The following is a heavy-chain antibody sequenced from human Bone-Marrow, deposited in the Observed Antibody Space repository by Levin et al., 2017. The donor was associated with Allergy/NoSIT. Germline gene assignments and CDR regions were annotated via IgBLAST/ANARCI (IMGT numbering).Heavy chain of an antibody. V-gene: IGHV3-23*01. J-gene: IGHJ6*02. Sequence: GESLKISCEASGFTGGLTFRGFALNWVRLAPGKGLEWVSAVSGPGDRTFYADSVKGRFTVSRDNSKNTVFLQMNSLRAEDTAVDYCADLEVGGRETAVIVSS. CDR3: ADLEV. CDR2: VSGPGDRT. CDR1: GFTGGLTFRGFA.